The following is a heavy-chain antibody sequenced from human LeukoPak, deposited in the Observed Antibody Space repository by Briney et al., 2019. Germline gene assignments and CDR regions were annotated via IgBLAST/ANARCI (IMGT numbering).Heavy chain of an antibody. D-gene: IGHD6-13*01. CDR2: IYYSGST. J-gene: IGHJ4*02. V-gene: IGHV4-59*01. CDR1: GGSISSYY. Sequence: PETLSLTCTVSGGSISSYYWSWIRQPPGKGLEWIGYIYYSGSTNYNPSLKSRVTISVDTSKNQFSLKLSSVTAADTAVYYCARVRYSSSWYGRSLFDYWGQGTLVTVSS. CDR3: ARVRYSSSWYGRSLFDY.